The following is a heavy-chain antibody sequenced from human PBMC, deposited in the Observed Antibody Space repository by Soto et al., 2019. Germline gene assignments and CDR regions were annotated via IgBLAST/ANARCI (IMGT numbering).Heavy chain of an antibody. CDR3: ARASLIGSSTSWEFDP. CDR1: GYTFTSYG. CDR2: ISAYNGNT. V-gene: IGHV1-18*01. Sequence: GASVKVSCKASGYTFTSYGISWVRQAPGQGLEWMGWISAYNGNTNYAQKLQGRVTMTTDTSTSTAYMELRSLRSDDTAVYYCARASLIGSSTSWEFDPWGQGTLVTVSS. D-gene: IGHD2-2*01. J-gene: IGHJ5*02.